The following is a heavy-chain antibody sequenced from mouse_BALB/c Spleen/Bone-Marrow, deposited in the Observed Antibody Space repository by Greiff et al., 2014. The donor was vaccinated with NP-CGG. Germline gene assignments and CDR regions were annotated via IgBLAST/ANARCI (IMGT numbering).Heavy chain of an antibody. CDR1: GYTFTNYW. CDR3: AGGRFAY. Sequence: QVQLQQSGAELAKPGASVKMSCKASGYTFTNYWMHWVKQRPGQGLEWIGYIYPSTGYTEYNQKFKDKATLTSDKSSSTAYMQLSSLTSEDSAVYYYAGGRFAYWGQGTLVTVSA. J-gene: IGHJ3*01. D-gene: IGHD1-1*02. CDR2: IYPSTGYT. V-gene: IGHV1-7*01.